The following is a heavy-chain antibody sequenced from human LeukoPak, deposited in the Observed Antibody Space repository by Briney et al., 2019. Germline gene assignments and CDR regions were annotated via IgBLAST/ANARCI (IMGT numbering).Heavy chain of an antibody. CDR1: GFTFSSYN. J-gene: IGHJ3*02. D-gene: IGHD6-19*01. Sequence: PGGSLRLSCAASGFTFSSYNMNWVRQAPGKGLEWVSYISSSGSTIYYADSVKGRFTISRDNAKNPLYLQMNSLRAEDTAVYYCAKVFGIAVADHDAFDIWGQGTMVTVSS. V-gene: IGHV3-48*01. CDR2: ISSSGSTI. CDR3: AKVFGIAVADHDAFDI.